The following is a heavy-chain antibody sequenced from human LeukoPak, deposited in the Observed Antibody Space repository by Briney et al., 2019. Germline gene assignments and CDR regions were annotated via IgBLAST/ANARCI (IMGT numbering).Heavy chain of an antibody. CDR1: GFTFSSYT. CDR2: ISYDGSNK. D-gene: IGHD6-13*01. Sequence: GGSLRLSCATSGFTFSSYTMHWVRQAPGKGLEWVAVISYDGSNKYYADSVKGRFTISRDNSKNTLYLQMNSLRGEDTAVYYCARDTVAYSSSLIDYWGQGTLVTVSS. J-gene: IGHJ4*02. CDR3: ARDTVAYSSSLIDY. V-gene: IGHV3-30*01.